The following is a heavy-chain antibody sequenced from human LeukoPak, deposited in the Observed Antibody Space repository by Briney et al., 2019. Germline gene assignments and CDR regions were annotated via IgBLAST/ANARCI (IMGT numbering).Heavy chain of an antibody. CDR3: AKRGHSYGDFDY. CDR1: GYTFTSYD. Sequence: ASVKVSCKASGYTFTSYDINWVRQATGQGLEWMGWMNPNSDNTGYAQKFQGRVTMTRNTSISTAYMELSNLRSEDTAVYYCAKRGHSYGDFDYWGQGTLVTVSS. D-gene: IGHD5-18*01. J-gene: IGHJ4*02. CDR2: MNPNSDNT. V-gene: IGHV1-8*01.